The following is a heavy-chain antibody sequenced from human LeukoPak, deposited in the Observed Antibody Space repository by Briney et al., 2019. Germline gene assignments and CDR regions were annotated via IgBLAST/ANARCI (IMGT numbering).Heavy chain of an antibody. CDR2: ISGDAIYT. J-gene: IGHJ4*02. CDR1: GFTFSDYA. Sequence: GGSLRLSCAASGFTFSDYAMTWVRQAPGKGLQWVSAISGDAIYTYYLDSVKGRFTTSRDNSKNTLFLQMNSLRADDTAVYYCAKNYGTSRPFYDYWGQGIVVTVAS. D-gene: IGHD4-17*01. V-gene: IGHV3-23*01. CDR3: AKNYGTSRPFYDY.